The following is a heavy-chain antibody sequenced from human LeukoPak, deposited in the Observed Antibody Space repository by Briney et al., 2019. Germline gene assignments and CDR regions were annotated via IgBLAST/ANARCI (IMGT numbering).Heavy chain of an antibody. CDR1: GYTFTGYY. CDR3: ARVVEYGDYLPYAFDI. D-gene: IGHD4-17*01. V-gene: IGHV1-2*02. Sequence: ASVTVSCKASGYTFTGYYMDWVRQAPGQGLEWMGWINPNTGGTNYAQTIKGRVTMTRDTSISTAYMELSRLRSDDTAVYYCARVVEYGDYLPYAFDIWGQGTMVTVSS. CDR2: INPNTGGT. J-gene: IGHJ3*02.